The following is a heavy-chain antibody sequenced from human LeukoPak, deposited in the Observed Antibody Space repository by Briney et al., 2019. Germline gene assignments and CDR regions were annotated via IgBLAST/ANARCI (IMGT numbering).Heavy chain of an antibody. D-gene: IGHD1-26*01. V-gene: IGHV1-2*02. Sequence: ASVKLSCTASGYTFTGYYMHWVRQAPGHGLEWMGWINPNSGGTNYAKKFQGRVTMTRDTSISTAYMELSRLRSDDTAVDYGARDREVGARGGYYLDYWGQGTLVTVSS. J-gene: IGHJ4*02. CDR1: GYTFTGYY. CDR2: INPNSGGT. CDR3: ARDREVGARGGYYLDY.